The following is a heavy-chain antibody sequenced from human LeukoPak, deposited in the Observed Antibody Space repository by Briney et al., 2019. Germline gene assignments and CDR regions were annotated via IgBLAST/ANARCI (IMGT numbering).Heavy chain of an antibody. CDR3: ARGPPESSSSAY. CDR1: GYTFTSYD. D-gene: IGHD6-13*01. Sequence: ASVKVSCKTPGYTFTSYDINWVPQATGQGLEWMGWMNPNSGNTGYAQKFQGRVTMTRNTSISTAYMELSSLRSEDTAVYYCARGPPESSSSAYWGQGTLVTVSS. V-gene: IGHV1-8*01. CDR2: MNPNSGNT. J-gene: IGHJ4*02.